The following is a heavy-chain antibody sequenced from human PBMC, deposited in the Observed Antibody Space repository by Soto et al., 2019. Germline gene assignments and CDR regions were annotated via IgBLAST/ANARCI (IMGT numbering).Heavy chain of an antibody. J-gene: IGHJ6*02. Sequence: ASVKVSCKASGYTFTSYAMHWVRQAPGQRLEWMGWMNPNSGNTGYAQKFQGRVTMTRNTSISTAYMELSSLRSEDTAVYYCARVGGWELLAHYYYYGMDVWGQGTTVTVSS. V-gene: IGHV1-8*02. D-gene: IGHD1-26*01. CDR1: GYTFTSYA. CDR3: ARVGGWELLAHYYYYGMDV. CDR2: MNPNSGNT.